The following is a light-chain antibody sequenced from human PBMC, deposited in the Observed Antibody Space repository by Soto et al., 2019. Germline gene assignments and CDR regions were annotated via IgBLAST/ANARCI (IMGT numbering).Light chain of an antibody. V-gene: IGKV3-20*01. J-gene: IGKJ1*01. Sequence: EIVLTQSPGTLSLSPGERATLSCRASQSVSSYLAWYQQKPPQAPTLLIYAASSRATGTPHRFSGSGSGTDFTLTINSLQPEDFALYYCHQYGSSPPTFGQGTKLDI. CDR1: QSVSSY. CDR2: AAS. CDR3: HQYGSSPPT.